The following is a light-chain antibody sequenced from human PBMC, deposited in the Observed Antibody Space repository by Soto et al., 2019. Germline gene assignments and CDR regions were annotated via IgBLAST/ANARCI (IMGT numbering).Light chain of an antibody. Sequence: QSLLTQPPSTSGTPGQRGTISCSVDSSSIERNTLSWYQHLPGMAPKLLIYLNSRRPSSGPDRFSGSKSGTSASLAISGLQSEDEAEYYCATWDDSMNLIYVFGTGTKVTAL. CDR2: LNS. J-gene: IGLJ1*01. CDR1: SSSIERNT. CDR3: ATWDDSMNLIYV. V-gene: IGLV1-44*01.